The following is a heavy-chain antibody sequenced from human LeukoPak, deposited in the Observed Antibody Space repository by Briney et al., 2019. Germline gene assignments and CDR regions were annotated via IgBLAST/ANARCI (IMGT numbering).Heavy chain of an antibody. V-gene: IGHV1-69*05. CDR3: ARARYSSSWPKGYYYYMDV. CDR2: IIPIFGTA. Sequence: SVKVSCKASGGTFSSYAISWVRQAPGQGLEWMGGIIPIFGTANYAQKFQGRVTITTDESTSTAYMELSSLRSEDTAVYYCARARYSSSWPKGYYYYMDVWGKGTTVTVSS. D-gene: IGHD6-13*01. CDR1: GGTFSSYA. J-gene: IGHJ6*03.